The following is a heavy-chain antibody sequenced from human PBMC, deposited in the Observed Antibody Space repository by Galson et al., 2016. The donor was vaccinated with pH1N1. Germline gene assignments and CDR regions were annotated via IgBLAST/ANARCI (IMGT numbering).Heavy chain of an antibody. J-gene: IGHJ5*02. CDR1: DDSISSGVYY. Sequence: TLSLTCTVSDDSISSGVYYWTWIRQTPGKGLEWIGSMYYTEIIYYNPSLKSRVIISLDTSKNHFSLKVNSVTAADTAVYYCARGSRGGSPDPKNYFDPWAREPWSPSPQ. CDR3: ARGSRGGSPDPKNYFDP. CDR2: MYYTEII. V-gene: IGHV4-30-4*08. D-gene: IGHD1-7*01.